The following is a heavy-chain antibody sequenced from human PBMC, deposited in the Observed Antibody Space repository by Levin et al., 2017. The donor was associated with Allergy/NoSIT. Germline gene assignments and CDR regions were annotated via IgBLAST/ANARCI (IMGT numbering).Heavy chain of an antibody. CDR3: AKDLSRRLLTGYPGDHCDGMDV. D-gene: IGHD3-9*01. CDR1: GFTFSDYA. J-gene: IGHJ6*02. CDR2: ISASGEKT. V-gene: IGHV3-23*01. Sequence: GFTFSDYAMSWVRQAPGRGLEWVSGISASGEKTYYRDSVKGRFTISRDNSRNTLHLQMNGLRADDAAVYYCAKDLSRRLLTGYPGDHCDGMDVWGQGTTVTVSS.